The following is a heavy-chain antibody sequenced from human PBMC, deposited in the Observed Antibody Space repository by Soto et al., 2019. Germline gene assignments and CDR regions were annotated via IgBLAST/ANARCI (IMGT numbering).Heavy chain of an antibody. J-gene: IGHJ4*02. CDR2: VSGSGGST. CDR3: AKGSPIDS. CDR1: GFTFSSYA. Sequence: EVQLLESGGGLVQPGGSLRLSCAASGFTFSSYAMSSVPQAPGKGLEWVSAVSGSGGSTYYADSVKGRFTISRDSSKNNLYLQMNSLRAEDTAVYYCAKGSPIDSWGQGTLVTVSS. V-gene: IGHV3-23*01.